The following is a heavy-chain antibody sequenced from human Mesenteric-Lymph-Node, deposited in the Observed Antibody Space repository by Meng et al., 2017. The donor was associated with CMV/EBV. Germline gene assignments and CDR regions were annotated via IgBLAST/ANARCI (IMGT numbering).Heavy chain of an antibody. CDR1: GFTFSSYA. D-gene: IGHD2-15*01. Sequence: GESLKISCAASGFTFSSYAMSWVRQAPGKGLEWVSAISGSGGSTYYADSVKGRFTISRDNSKNTLYLQMNSLRVEDTAVYYCAKDHRFCSGGSCYSLPSHFDYWGQGTLVTVSS. V-gene: IGHV3-23*01. CDR3: AKDHRFCSGGSCYSLPSHFDY. CDR2: ISGSGGST. J-gene: IGHJ4*02.